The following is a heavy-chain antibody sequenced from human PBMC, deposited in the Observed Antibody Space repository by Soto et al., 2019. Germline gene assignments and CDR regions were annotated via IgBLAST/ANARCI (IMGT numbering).Heavy chain of an antibody. D-gene: IGHD2-15*01. V-gene: IGHV4-59*01. J-gene: IGHJ6*02. CDR3: ARRRRFYFCSGGSCYKAFYYYYGMDV. Sequence: PSETLSLTCTVSGGSISPYYWSWIRQPPGKGLEWIGYIYYSGSTNYNPSIKSRVTISVDTSKNQFSLKLSSVTAADTAVYYCARRRRFYFCSGGSCYKAFYYYYGMDVWGQGTTVTVSS. CDR2: IYYSGST. CDR1: GGSISPYY.